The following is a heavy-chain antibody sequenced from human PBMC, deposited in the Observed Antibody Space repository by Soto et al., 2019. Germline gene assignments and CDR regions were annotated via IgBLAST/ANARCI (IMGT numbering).Heavy chain of an antibody. D-gene: IGHD3-10*01. V-gene: IGHV1-69*01. CDR2: IIPIFGTA. CDR1: GGTFSSYA. J-gene: IGHJ4*02. CDR3: ASGPGFGELLRDD. Sequence: QVQLVQSGAEVKKPGSSVKVSCTASGGTFSSYAISWVRQAPGQGLEWMGGIIPIFGTANYAQKFKGRVTITADEATSAAYMGLSSLRSEDTAVYYGASGPGFGELLRDDWGQGTLVTVS.